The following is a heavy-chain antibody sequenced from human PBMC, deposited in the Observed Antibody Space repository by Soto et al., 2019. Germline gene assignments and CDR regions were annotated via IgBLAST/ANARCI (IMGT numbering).Heavy chain of an antibody. CDR1: GFTFGDYA. J-gene: IGHJ6*03. D-gene: IGHD3-10*01. CDR2: IRSKAYGGTT. CDR3: TRAEIDYYGSGSYSSAVYYYYMDV. Sequence: PGGSLRLSCTASGFTFGDYAMSWFRQAPGRGLEWVGFIRSKAYGGTTEYAASVKGRFTISRDDSKSIAYLQMNSLKTEDTAVYYCTRAEIDYYGSGSYSSAVYYYYMDVWGKGTTVTVSS. V-gene: IGHV3-49*03.